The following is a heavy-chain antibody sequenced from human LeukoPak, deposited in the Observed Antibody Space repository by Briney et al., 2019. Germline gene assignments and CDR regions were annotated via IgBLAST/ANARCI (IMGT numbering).Heavy chain of an antibody. CDR1: GFTFSSYW. CDR3: ARDGRGDTALYYYYYYMDV. Sequence: GGSLRLSCAASGFTFSSYWMSWVRQAPGKGLEWVANIKQDGSEKYYVDSVKGRFTISRDNAKNSLYLQMNSLRAEDTAVYYCARDGRGDTALYYYYYYMDVWGKGTTVTVSS. CDR2: IKQDGSEK. D-gene: IGHD5-18*01. J-gene: IGHJ6*03. V-gene: IGHV3-7*01.